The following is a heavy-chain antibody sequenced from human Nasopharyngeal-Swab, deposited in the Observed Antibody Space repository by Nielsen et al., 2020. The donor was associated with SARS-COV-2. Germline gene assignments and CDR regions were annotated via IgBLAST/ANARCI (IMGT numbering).Heavy chain of an antibody. CDR3: ARETLGLGIVVGDY. D-gene: IGHD3-22*01. J-gene: IGHJ4*02. V-gene: IGHV4-31*03. Sequence: SETLSLTCTVSGGSISSGGYDWSWIRQHPGKGLEWIGYIYYSGSTYYNPSLKSRVTISVDTSKNQFSLKLSSVTAADTAVYYCARETLGLGIVVGDYWGQGTLVTVSS. CDR2: IYYSGST. CDR1: GGSISSGGYD.